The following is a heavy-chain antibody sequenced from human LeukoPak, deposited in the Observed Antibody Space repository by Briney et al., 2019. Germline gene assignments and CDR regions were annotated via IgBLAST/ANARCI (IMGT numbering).Heavy chain of an antibody. V-gene: IGHV1-69*13. CDR3: ARSFRVVAATHLDAFDI. D-gene: IGHD2-15*01. Sequence: GASVKVSCKASGGTFSSYAISWVRQAPGQGLEWMGGIIPIFGTANYAQKFQGRVTITADESTSTAYMELSSLRSEDTAVYYCARSFRVVAATHLDAFDIWGQGTMVTVSS. CDR1: GGTFSSYA. CDR2: IIPIFGTA. J-gene: IGHJ3*02.